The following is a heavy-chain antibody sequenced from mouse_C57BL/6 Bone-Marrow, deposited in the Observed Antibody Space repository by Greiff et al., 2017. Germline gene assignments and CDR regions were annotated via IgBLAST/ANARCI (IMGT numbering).Heavy chain of an antibody. CDR2: INPNNGGT. D-gene: IGHD2-3*01. Sequence: EVQLQQSGPELVKPGASVKISCKASGYTFTDYYMNWVKQSHGKSLEWIGDINPNNGGTSYNQKFKGKATLTVDKSSSTAYMELRSLTSEDSAVYYCARGRDGYYVPPFAYWGQGTLVTVSA. J-gene: IGHJ3*01. CDR1: GYTFTDYY. CDR3: ARGRDGYYVPPFAY. V-gene: IGHV1-26*01.